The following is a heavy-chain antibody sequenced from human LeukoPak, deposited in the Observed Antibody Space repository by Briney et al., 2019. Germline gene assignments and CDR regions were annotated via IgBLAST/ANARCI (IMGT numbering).Heavy chain of an antibody. D-gene: IGHD2-21*02. V-gene: IGHV1-24*01. CDR3: ATALDCGGDCSHYFDY. J-gene: IGHJ4*02. CDR2: FDPEDGET. CDR1: GHTLTELS. Sequence: GASVKVSCKVSGHTLTELSMHWVRQAPGKGLEWMGGFDPEDGETIYAQKFQGRVTMTEDTSTDTAYMELSSLRSEDTAVYYCATALDCGGDCSHYFDYWGQGTLVTVSS.